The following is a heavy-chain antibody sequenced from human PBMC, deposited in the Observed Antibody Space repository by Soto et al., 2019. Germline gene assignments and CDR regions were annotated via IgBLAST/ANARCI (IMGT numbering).Heavy chain of an antibody. Sequence: QVQLVESGGGVVQTGRSLRLSCAASGFTFSSYGMHWVRQAPGKGLEWVAVISYDGSNKYYADSVKGRLTISRDNSKNTLYLQMNSLRAEDTAVYYCAKEGGYYGSGSYSVGENYYGMDVWGQGTTVTVSS. J-gene: IGHJ6*02. CDR3: AKEGGYYGSGSYSVGENYYGMDV. D-gene: IGHD3-10*01. V-gene: IGHV3-30*18. CDR2: ISYDGSNK. CDR1: GFTFSSYG.